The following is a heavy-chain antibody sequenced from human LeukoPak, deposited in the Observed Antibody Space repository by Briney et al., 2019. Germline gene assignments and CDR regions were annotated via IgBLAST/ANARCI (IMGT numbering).Heavy chain of an antibody. J-gene: IGHJ4*02. CDR3: ARFSKAYGLDY. Sequence: PGGSLRLSCAASGFTFSSYWMSWVRQAPGKGLEWVANIQRDGSEKYYVDSVKGRLTVFRDNANNSLFLQMHSLRAEDTAVYYCARFSKAYGLDYWGQGTLVTVSS. CDR1: GFTFSSYW. CDR2: IQRDGSEK. D-gene: IGHD2/OR15-2a*01. V-gene: IGHV3-7*01.